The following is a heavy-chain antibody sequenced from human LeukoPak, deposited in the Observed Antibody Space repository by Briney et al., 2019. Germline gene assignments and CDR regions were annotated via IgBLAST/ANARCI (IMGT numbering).Heavy chain of an antibody. J-gene: IGHJ3*02. CDR2: ISSSGSTI. D-gene: IGHD1-26*01. CDR3: ARDPYSGSYYSENAFDI. V-gene: IGHV3-48*03. Sequence: GGSLRLSCAASGFTFSSYEMNWVRQAPGKGLEWVSYISSSGSTIYYADSVKGRFTISRDNSKNTLYLQMNSLRAEDTAVYYCARDPYSGSYYSENAFDIWGQGTMVTVSS. CDR1: GFTFSSYE.